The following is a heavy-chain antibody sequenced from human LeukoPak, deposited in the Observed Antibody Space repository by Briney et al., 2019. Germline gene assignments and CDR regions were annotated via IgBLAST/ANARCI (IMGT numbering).Heavy chain of an antibody. CDR3: ARLRCDVGDCYSAGQNF. Sequence: GGSLRLSCAASGFTFTTYWMHWVRQAQGQVLVWVSRINSDGSSTSYADSVKGRLSISRDNARNTLYLQMNSLRAEDTAVYFCARLRCDVGDCYSAGQNFWGQGTLVTVSS. D-gene: IGHD2-21*02. CDR2: INSDGSST. CDR1: GFTFTTYW. V-gene: IGHV3-74*01. J-gene: IGHJ4*02.